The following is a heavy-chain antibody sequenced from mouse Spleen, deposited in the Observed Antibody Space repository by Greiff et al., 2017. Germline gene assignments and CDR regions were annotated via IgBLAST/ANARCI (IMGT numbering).Heavy chain of an antibody. CDR1: GFNIKDYY. CDR3: TRWLMDYYAMDY. CDR2: IDPEDGDT. D-gene: IGHD2-3*01. Sequence: VQLQQSGAELVRPGASVKLSCTASGFNIKDYYMHWVKQRPEQGLEWIGRIDPEDGDTEYAPKFQGKATMTADTSSNTAYLQLSSLTSEDTAVYYCTRWLMDYYAMDYWGQGTSVTVSS. J-gene: IGHJ4*01. V-gene: IGHV14-1*01.